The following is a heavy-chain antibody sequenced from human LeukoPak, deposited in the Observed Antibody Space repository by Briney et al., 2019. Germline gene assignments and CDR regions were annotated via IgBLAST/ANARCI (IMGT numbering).Heavy chain of an antibody. CDR2: MNANSGNT. CDR1: GYTFTSYD. D-gene: IGHD1-26*01. V-gene: IGHV1-8*01. Sequence: ASVKVSCKASGYTFTSYDINWVRQATGQGLEWMGWMNANSGNTGYAQKFQGRVTMTRNTSISTAYMELSSLRSEDTAVYYCARGNYGSYLYYYYYMDVWGKGTTVTVSS. J-gene: IGHJ6*03. CDR3: ARGNYGSYLYYYYYMDV.